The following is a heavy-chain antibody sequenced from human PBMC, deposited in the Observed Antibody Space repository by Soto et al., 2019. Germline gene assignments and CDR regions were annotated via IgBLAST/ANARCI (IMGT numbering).Heavy chain of an antibody. D-gene: IGHD6-13*01. CDR2: ISGSGGST. V-gene: IGHV3-23*01. CDR3: AKGVWSAAAGTYFDY. CDR1: GFTFSSYA. J-gene: IGHJ4*02. Sequence: PGGSLRLSCAASGFTFSSYAMSWVRQAPGKGLEWVSAISGSGGSTYYADSVKGRFTISRDNSKNTLYLQMNSLRAEGTAVYYCAKGVWSAAAGTYFDYWGQGTLVTVSS.